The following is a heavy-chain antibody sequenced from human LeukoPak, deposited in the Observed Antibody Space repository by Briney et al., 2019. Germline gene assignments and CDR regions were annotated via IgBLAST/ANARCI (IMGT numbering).Heavy chain of an antibody. CDR1: GFTFSSYM. Sequence: PGGSLRLSCAASGFTFSSYMMNWVRQAPGKGLEWVSYISSSSGTMYYTDSVKGRFTISRDNAKNSLYLQMNSLRAEDTAVYYCAGGQRFGDLLFGWGQGTLVTVSS. V-gene: IGHV3-48*01. J-gene: IGHJ4*02. D-gene: IGHD3-10*01. CDR2: ISSSSGTM. CDR3: AGGQRFGDLLFG.